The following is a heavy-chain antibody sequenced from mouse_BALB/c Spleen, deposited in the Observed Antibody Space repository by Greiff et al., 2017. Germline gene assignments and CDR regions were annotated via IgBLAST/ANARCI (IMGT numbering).Heavy chain of an antibody. Sequence: QVQLKESGPELVKPGASVKMSCKASGYTFTSYYIHWVKQRPGQGLEWIGWIYPGDGSTKYNEKFKGKTTLTADKSSSTAYMLLSSLTSEDSAIYCCAREGSSGDVDGWGQGTTVTVSS. D-gene: IGHD3-1*01. V-gene: IGHV1S56*01. J-gene: IGHJ1*01. CDR1: GYTFTSYY. CDR3: AREGSSGDVDG. CDR2: IYPGDGST.